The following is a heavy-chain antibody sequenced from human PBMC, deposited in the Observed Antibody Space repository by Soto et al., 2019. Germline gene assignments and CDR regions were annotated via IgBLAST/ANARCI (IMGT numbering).Heavy chain of an antibody. D-gene: IGHD3-3*01. CDR3: ASQRYDFWSGSPRGWFDP. Sequence: PSETLSLTCTVSGGSISSYYWGWSRQPPGKGLEWIGYIYYSGSTNYNPSLKSRVTISVDTSKNQFSLKLSSVTAADTAVYYCASQRYDFWSGSPRGWFDPWGQGALVTVSS. CDR2: IYYSGST. CDR1: GGSISSYY. J-gene: IGHJ5*02. V-gene: IGHV4-59*01.